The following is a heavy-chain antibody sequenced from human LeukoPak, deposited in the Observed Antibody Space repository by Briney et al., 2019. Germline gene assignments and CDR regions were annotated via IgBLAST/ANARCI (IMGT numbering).Heavy chain of an antibody. CDR1: GFTFSSYA. CDR3: ARAYSGYDSYYFDY. CDR2: ISSNGGST. V-gene: IGHV3-64*01. J-gene: IGHJ4*02. D-gene: IGHD5-12*01. Sequence: GGSLRLSCAASGFTFSSYAMHWVRQAPGKGLEYVSAISSNGGSTYYANSVKGRFTISRDNSKNTLYLQMGGLRAEDMAVYYCARAYSGYDSYYFDYWGQGTLVTVSP.